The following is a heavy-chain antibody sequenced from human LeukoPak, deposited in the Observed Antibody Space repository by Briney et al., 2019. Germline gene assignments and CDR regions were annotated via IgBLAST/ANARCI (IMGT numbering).Heavy chain of an antibody. J-gene: IGHJ4*02. V-gene: IGHV1-46*01. D-gene: IGHD6-6*01. CDR1: GYTFTSYY. Sequence: GASVKVSCKASGYTFTSYYMHWVRQAPGQGLEWMGIINPSGGSTSYAQKFQGRVTMTRDTSTSTVYMELSSLRSEHTAVYYCAREESIAGSFDYWGQGTLVTVSS. CDR3: AREESIAGSFDY. CDR2: INPSGGST.